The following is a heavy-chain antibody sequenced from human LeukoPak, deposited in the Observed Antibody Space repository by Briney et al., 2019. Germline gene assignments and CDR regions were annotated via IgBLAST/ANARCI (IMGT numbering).Heavy chain of an antibody. D-gene: IGHD5-12*01. Sequence: GGSLTFSAAGSGFTFSCYSMNWVRQAPGQGLEWLSSISSSSSYIYYADSVKGRFTISTDNAKASLYLRMMSMSDEDVSVCSSARDRGYSGYDSPIGYWGQGTLVTVSS. CDR2: ISSSSSYI. CDR1: GFTFSCYS. J-gene: IGHJ4*02. V-gene: IGHV3-21*01. CDR3: ARDRGYSGYDSPIGY.